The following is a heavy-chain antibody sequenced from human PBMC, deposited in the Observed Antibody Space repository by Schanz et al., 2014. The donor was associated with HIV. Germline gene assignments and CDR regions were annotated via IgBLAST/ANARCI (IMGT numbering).Heavy chain of an antibody. CDR1: GFTFDSYG. CDR3: AKPEYDSRGNSQSHFDS. CDR2: ISESGGRT. Sequence: VRLVESGGGVVRPGRSLRLSCAASGFTFDSYGMHWVRQAPGKGLEWVSSISESGGRTYYADSVNGRFTISRDNSKNTLYLQMTTLRIDDTAVYYCAKPEYDSRGNSQSHFDSWGQGTLVTVSS. V-gene: IGHV3-23*04. J-gene: IGHJ4*02. D-gene: IGHD3-22*01.